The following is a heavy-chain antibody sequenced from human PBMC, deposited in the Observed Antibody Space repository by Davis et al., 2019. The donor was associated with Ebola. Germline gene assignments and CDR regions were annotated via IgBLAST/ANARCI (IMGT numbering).Heavy chain of an antibody. CDR2: ISGSGGST. V-gene: IGHV3-23*01. CDR3: AKGISSSSLGGDYYYYYGVDV. CDR1: GFTFSNYA. J-gene: IGHJ6*02. D-gene: IGHD6-6*01. Sequence: GESLKISCTASGFTFSNYAMSWVRQAPGKGLEWVSAISGSGGSTYYADSVRGRFTISRDNSKDTLYLQMNSLRADDTAVYYCAKGISSSSLGGDYYYYYGVDVWGQGTTVTVSS.